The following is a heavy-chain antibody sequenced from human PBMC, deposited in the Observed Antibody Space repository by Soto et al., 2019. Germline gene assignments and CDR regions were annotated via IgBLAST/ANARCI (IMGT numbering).Heavy chain of an antibody. CDR1: GYTFTSYG. V-gene: IGHV1-18*01. D-gene: IGHD3-9*01. CDR3: ARDLGNGYDILTGLDY. CDR2: ISAYNGNT. Sequence: ASVKVSCKASGYTFTSYGISWVRQAPGQGLEWMGWISAYNGNTNYAQKLQGRVTMTTDTSTSTAYVELRSLRSDDTAVYYCARDLGNGYDILTGLDYWGQGTLVSVSS. J-gene: IGHJ4*02.